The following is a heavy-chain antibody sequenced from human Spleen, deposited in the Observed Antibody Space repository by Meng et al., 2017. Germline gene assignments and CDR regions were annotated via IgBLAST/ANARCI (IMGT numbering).Heavy chain of an antibody. D-gene: IGHD3-22*01. CDR2: IKQDGGET. J-gene: IGHJ4*02. V-gene: IGHV3-7*01. Sequence: GGSLRLSCAASGFTFSTYWMGWVRQAPGMGLEWVANIKQDGGETSYVASVKGRFTISRDNAKNSLYLQMKSLRVEDRAVYYCARSYYYDSSGYSPFDYWGQGTLVTVSS. CDR3: ARSYYYDSSGYSPFDY. CDR1: GFTFSTYW.